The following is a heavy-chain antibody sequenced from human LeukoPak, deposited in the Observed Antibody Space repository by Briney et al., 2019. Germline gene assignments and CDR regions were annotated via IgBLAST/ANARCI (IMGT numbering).Heavy chain of an antibody. CDR2: IYYSGST. D-gene: IGHD6-6*01. V-gene: IGHV4-59*01. J-gene: IGHJ4*02. Sequence: SETLSLTCTVSGGSISSYYWSWIRQPPGKGLEWIGYIYYSGSTNYNPSLKSRVTISVDTSKNQFSLKLSSVTAADTAVYYCARVRGSSSSLTSLYYFDYWGQGTLVTVSS. CDR3: ARVRGSSSSLTSLYYFDY. CDR1: GGSISSYY.